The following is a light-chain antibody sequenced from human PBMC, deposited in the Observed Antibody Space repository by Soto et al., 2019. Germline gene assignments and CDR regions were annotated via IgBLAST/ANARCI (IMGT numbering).Light chain of an antibody. CDR1: SSDVGAYNH. CDR3: CSHAGSYSWV. J-gene: IGLJ3*02. CDR2: EVS. Sequence: QSVLPQPRSVSGSPGQSVTISCTGTSSDVGAYNHVSWYQQHPGKVPKLIINEVSERPSGVPDRFSGSKSGNTASLTISGLQAEDEAEYYCCSHAGSYSWVFGGGTQLTVL. V-gene: IGLV2-11*01.